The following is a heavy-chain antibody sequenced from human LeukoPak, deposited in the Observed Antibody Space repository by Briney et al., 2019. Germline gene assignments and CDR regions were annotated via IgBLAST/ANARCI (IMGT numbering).Heavy chain of an antibody. CDR3: ARDIVGALDY. Sequence: GGSLRLSCAASGFTFSHAWMNWVRQAPGKGLEWVSVIYSGGSTYYADSVKGRFTISRDNSKNTLYLQMNSLRAEDTAVYYCARDIVGALDYWGQGTLVTVSS. V-gene: IGHV3-53*01. CDR1: GFTFSHAW. CDR2: IYSGGST. D-gene: IGHD1-26*01. J-gene: IGHJ4*02.